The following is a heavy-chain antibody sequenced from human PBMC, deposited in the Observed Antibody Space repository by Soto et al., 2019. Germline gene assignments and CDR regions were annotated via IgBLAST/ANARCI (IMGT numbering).Heavy chain of an antibody. CDR3: AKDADYGMDV. V-gene: IGHV3-74*01. CDR1: GFTFSNYW. J-gene: IGHJ6*02. CDR2: ISSDGTTT. Sequence: EVQVVESGGGLVQPGGSLRLSCTTSGFTFSNYWMHWVRQAPGEELVWVSRISSDGTTTTYADSVKGRFTISRDNAKNTLYLQMNSLRAEDTAVYYCAKDADYGMDVWGQGTTVTVSS.